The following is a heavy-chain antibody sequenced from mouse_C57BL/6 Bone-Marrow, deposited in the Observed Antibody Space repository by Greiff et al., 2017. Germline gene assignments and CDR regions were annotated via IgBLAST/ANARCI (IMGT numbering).Heavy chain of an antibody. Sequence: EVQGVESGEGLVKPGGSLKLSCAASGFTFSGYAMSWVRQTPEKRLEWVAYISSGGDYIYYADTVKGRFTISRDNARNTLYLQMSSLKSEDTAMYYCTRDYYGSSDVWGTGTTVTVSS. CDR3: TRDYYGSSDV. CDR1: GFTFSGYA. J-gene: IGHJ1*03. D-gene: IGHD1-1*01. V-gene: IGHV5-9-1*02. CDR2: ISSGGDYI.